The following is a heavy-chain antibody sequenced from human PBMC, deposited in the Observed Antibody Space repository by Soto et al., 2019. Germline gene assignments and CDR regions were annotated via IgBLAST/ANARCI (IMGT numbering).Heavy chain of an antibody. Sequence: EASVKVSCKASGYXFTSYAMHWVRQAPGQRLEWMGWINAGNGNTKYSQKFQGRVTITRDTSASTAYMELSSLRSEDTAVYYCANALGLYYFDYWGQGTLVTLSS. D-gene: IGHD3-16*01. CDR1: GYXFTSYA. CDR2: INAGNGNT. J-gene: IGHJ4*02. CDR3: ANALGLYYFDY. V-gene: IGHV1-3*01.